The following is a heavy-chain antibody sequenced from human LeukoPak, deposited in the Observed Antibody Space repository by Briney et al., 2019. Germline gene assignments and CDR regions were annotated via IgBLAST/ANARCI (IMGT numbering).Heavy chain of an antibody. Sequence: GGSLRLSCAASGFTLSNYWMTWVRQAPGKGLEWVANIKPGGSEKYYVDSVKGRFTISRDNAKNSLYLQMNSLRAEDTAVYYCVRARVDYWGEGTRVSVS. CDR2: IKPGGSEK. CDR1: GFTLSNYW. J-gene: IGHJ4*02. CDR3: VRARVDY. V-gene: IGHV3-7*04.